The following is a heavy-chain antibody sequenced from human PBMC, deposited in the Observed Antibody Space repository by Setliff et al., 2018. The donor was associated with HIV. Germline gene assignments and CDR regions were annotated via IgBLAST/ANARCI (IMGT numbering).Heavy chain of an antibody. Sequence: NPSETLSLTCAVYGGPSTDHYWNWIRQSPGMGLEWIAEIHHTGYINYNPSLRSRVSVSRDMSSNQFSLRLSSVTAADTAMYYCANRIYYYDESRVLREEGFVPWGQGTLVTVSS. V-gene: IGHV4-34*01. D-gene: IGHD3-22*01. CDR3: ANRIYYYDESRVLREEGFVP. J-gene: IGHJ5*02. CDR2: IHHTGYI. CDR1: GGPSTDHY.